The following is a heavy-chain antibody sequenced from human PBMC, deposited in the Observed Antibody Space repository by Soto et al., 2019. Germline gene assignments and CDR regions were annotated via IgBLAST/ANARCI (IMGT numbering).Heavy chain of an antibody. CDR2: IDSSGEK. Sequence: QVTLKESGPVLVKPTETLTLRCTVSGLSITDSEMGVSWIRQPPGKALEWLAHIDSSGEKSYRTFLKSRLTISKDTSKSQIVLIMTNIDPADTATYYWARRHLAVAVSPWFDPWGQGILVTVSS. CDR1: GLSITDSEMG. J-gene: IGHJ5*02. D-gene: IGHD3-16*01. CDR3: ARRHLAVAVSPWFDP. V-gene: IGHV2-26*01.